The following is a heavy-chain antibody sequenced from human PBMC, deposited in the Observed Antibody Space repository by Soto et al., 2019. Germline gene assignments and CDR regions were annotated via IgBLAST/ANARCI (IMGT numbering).Heavy chain of an antibody. V-gene: IGHV3-30-3*01. Sequence: QVLLVESGGGVVQPGTSLTLSCAASGFPFTSYAMHWVSQTPEKGLQWLTIISSDGSTIHYVDSVKGRFTISRDNSKNTVYLQMNSLRADDTAVYYCARGTGSGSFLIDYWGQGTLVTVSS. CDR3: ARGTGSGSFLIDY. CDR2: ISSDGSTI. CDR1: GFPFTSYA. D-gene: IGHD3-10*01. J-gene: IGHJ4*02.